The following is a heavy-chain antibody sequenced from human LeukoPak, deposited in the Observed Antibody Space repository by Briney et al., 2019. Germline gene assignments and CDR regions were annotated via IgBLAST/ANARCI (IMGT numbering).Heavy chain of an antibody. CDR3: AKDHSADGWPTFEY. D-gene: IGHD5-24*01. V-gene: IGHV3-23*01. CDR1: GFGVHTFA. Sequence: GGSLRLSCAVSGFGVHTFAMSWVRQAPGKGLEWLSSITKYDGRVYYADSVRGRFTISRDSSQNELYLQMNSLRADDSAIYYCAKDHSADGWPTFEYWGRGTLVTVSS. CDR2: ITKYDGRV. J-gene: IGHJ4*02.